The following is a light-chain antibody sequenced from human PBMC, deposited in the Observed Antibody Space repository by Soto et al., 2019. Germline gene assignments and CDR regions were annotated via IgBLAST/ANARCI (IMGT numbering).Light chain of an antibody. V-gene: IGKV1-6*01. CDR1: QGIRND. Sequence: AIQMTQSPSSLSASVGDRVTITCRASQGIRNDLDWFQQKPGKAPKLLIYAASNLQSGVPARFSGSGSGTDFTLTISSLQPEDFATYYCLQKYFYPFTFGPCTKVDIK. CDR2: AAS. J-gene: IGKJ3*01. CDR3: LQKYFYPFT.